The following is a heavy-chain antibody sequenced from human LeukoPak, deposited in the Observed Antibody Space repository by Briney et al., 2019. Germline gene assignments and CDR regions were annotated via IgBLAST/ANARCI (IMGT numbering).Heavy chain of an antibody. CDR1: GFTFSGSA. CDR3: AKTVVAATGYYYYGMDV. D-gene: IGHD2-15*01. J-gene: IGHJ6*02. V-gene: IGHV3-73*01. CDR2: IRSKANSYAT. Sequence: GGSLRLSCAASGFTFSGSAMHWVRQASGKGLEWVGRIRSKANSYATAYAASVKGRFTISRDDSKNTAYLQMNSLRAEDTAVYYCAKTVVAATGYYYYGMDVWGQGTTVTVSS.